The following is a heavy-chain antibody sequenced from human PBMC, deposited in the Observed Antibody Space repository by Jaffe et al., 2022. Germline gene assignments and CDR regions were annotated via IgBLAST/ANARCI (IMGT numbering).Heavy chain of an antibody. CDR2: IRSKAYGGTT. CDR1: GFTFGDYA. J-gene: IGHJ4*02. V-gene: IGHV3-49*04. Sequence: EVQLVESGGGLVQPGRSLRLSCTASGFTFGDYAMSWVRQAPGKGLEWVGFIRSKAYGGTTEYAASVKGRFTISRDDSKSIAYLQMNSLKTEDTAVYYCTRNELLWFGAHWGQGTLVTVSS. D-gene: IGHD3-10*01. CDR3: TRNELLWFGAH.